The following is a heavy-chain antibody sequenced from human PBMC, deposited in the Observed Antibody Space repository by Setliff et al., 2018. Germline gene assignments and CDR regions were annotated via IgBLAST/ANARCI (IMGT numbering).Heavy chain of an antibody. CDR2: IYIGGSA. CDR1: GGSISSYY. Sequence: LSLTCTVSGGSISSYYWSWIRQPAGKGLEWIGHIYIGGSANYNPSLKSRVTMSIDTSKNQFSLKLNSVTAADMAVYYCAREQWLDPPGYYYMDVWAKGTKVTVSS. J-gene: IGHJ6*03. CDR3: AREQWLDPPGYYYMDV. D-gene: IGHD6-19*01. V-gene: IGHV4-4*07.